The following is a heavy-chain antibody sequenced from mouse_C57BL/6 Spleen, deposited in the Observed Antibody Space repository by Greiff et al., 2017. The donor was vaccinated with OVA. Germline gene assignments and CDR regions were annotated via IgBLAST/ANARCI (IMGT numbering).Heavy chain of an antibody. J-gene: IGHJ2*01. CDR2: IYPGSGST. Sequence: VQLQQPGAELVKPGASVKMSCKASGYTFTSYWITWVKQRPGQGLEWIGDIYPGSGSTNYNEKFKSKATLTVDTSSSTAYMQLSSLTSEDSAVYYCARRGFITTVVGGMDYWGQGTTLTVSS. CDR3: ARRGFITTVVGGMDY. CDR1: GYTFTSYW. V-gene: IGHV1-55*01. D-gene: IGHD1-1*01.